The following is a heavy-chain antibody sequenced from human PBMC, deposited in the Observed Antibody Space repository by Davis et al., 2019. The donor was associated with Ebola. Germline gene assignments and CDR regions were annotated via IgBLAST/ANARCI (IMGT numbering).Heavy chain of an antibody. V-gene: IGHV4-31*11. CDR2: IYYSGST. CDR3: ASRITMVRGVIMGWFDP. CDR1: GGSFSGYY. Sequence: MPSETLSLTCAVYGGSFSGYYWSWIRQHPGKGLEWIGYIYYSGSTYYNPSLKSRVTISVDTSKNQFSLKLSSVTAADTAVYYCASRITMVRGVIMGWFDPWGQGTLVTVSS. J-gene: IGHJ5*02. D-gene: IGHD3-10*01.